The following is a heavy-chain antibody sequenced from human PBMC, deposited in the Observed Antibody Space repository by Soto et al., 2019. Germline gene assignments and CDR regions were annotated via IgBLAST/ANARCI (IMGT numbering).Heavy chain of an antibody. CDR2: ISGSGGGT. Sequence: LRLSCAASGLTFSSYSMIWVRQAPGKGLEWVSAISGSGGGTYYADSVRGRFTISRDNSKNTLSLQVNSLRAEDTAVYYCAKSPRSSSAYLFDYWGQGTLVTVSS. V-gene: IGHV3-23*01. CDR3: AKSPRSSSAYLFDY. CDR1: GLTFSSYS. D-gene: IGHD2-2*01. J-gene: IGHJ4*02.